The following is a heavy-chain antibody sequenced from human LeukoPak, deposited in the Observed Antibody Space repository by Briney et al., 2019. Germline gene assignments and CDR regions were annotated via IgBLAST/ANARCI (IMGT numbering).Heavy chain of an antibody. CDR2: MNPNSGNT. CDR3: AREGHIAARPGY. D-gene: IGHD6-6*01. Sequence: APVKVSCKASGYTFTSYDINWVRQATGQGLEWMGWMNPNSGNTGYAQKFQGRVTMTRNTSISAAYMELSSLRSEDTAVYYCAREGHIAARPGYWGQGTLVTVSS. V-gene: IGHV1-8*01. J-gene: IGHJ4*02. CDR1: GYTFTSYD.